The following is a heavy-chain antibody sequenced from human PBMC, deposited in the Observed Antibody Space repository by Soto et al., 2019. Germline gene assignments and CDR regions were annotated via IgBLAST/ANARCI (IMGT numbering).Heavy chain of an antibody. CDR1: GYTFTRYY. V-gene: IGHV1-46*01. CDR2: INPTGGST. Sequence: ASVKVSCKASGYTFTRYYIHWVRQAPGQGLEWMGIINPTGGSTTYAQKFQGRVTMTRDTSTGTVYMELSSLRSEDTAVYYCAREGPTVTMEYSYYGMDVWGQGTTVTVSS. J-gene: IGHJ6*02. D-gene: IGHD4-17*01. CDR3: AREGPTVTMEYSYYGMDV.